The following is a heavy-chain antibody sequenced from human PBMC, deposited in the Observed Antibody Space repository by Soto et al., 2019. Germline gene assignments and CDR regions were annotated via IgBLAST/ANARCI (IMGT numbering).Heavy chain of an antibody. V-gene: IGHV3-53*01. Sequence: EVQLVESGGGLIQPGGSLRLSCSASGFTLSSNYMSWVRQAPGKGLEWVSLIYSDGSTYYADSVKGRFTISRDTSKNTLYLQMNGLRADDTAVYYCVLAPGAAAAFEGECYWGQGTLVTVSS. CDR3: VLAPGAAAAFEGECY. D-gene: IGHD6-13*01. J-gene: IGHJ4*02. CDR2: IYSDGST. CDR1: GFTLSSNY.